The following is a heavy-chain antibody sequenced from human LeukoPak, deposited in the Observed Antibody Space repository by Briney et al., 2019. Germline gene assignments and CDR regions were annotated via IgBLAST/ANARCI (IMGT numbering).Heavy chain of an antibody. J-gene: IGHJ4*02. CDR2: ISDDGKNN. V-gene: IGHV3-30*04. CDR3: VRNYYDSSGYYYSDH. D-gene: IGHD3-22*01. Sequence: GGSLRLSCAGSGFPFSDFAVHWVRQAPGKRLEWVAAISDDGKNNYYADSVKGRFTISRDNSKNTLHLQMNTLRAEDTALYYCVRNYYDSSGYYYSDHWGQGTLVIVSS. CDR1: GFPFSDFA.